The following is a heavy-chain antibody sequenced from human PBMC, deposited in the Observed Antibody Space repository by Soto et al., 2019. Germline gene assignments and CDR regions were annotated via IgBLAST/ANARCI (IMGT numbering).Heavy chain of an antibody. CDR1: GDSVSSNSAA. J-gene: IGHJ4*02. Sequence: SQTLSLTCAISGDSVSSNSAAWYWIRQSSSRGLEWLGRTYFRSKWYTGYAPSVKSRITINPDTSKNQFSLQLTSVTPEDTAVYYCTDRDVQYWGQGTLVTVSS. CDR2: TYFRSKWYT. CDR3: TDRDVQY. V-gene: IGHV6-1*01.